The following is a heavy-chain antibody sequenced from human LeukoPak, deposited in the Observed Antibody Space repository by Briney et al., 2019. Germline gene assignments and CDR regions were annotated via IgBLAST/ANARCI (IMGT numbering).Heavy chain of an antibody. J-gene: IGHJ4*02. CDR3: VRDAS. CDR1: GVTVSSNH. CDR2: IYSGGGT. Sequence: GGSLILSCAVSGVTVSSNHMSWVRQAPGKGLEWVSAIYSGGGTYYADSVKGRFTLSRDISKNTLYLQMTSLRAEDTAVYYCVRDASWGQGTLVTVSS. V-gene: IGHV3-66*01.